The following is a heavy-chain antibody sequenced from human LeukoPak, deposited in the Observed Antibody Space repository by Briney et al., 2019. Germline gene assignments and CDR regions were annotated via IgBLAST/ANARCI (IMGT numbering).Heavy chain of an antibody. CDR1: GYTFSSSV. CDR2: ITNSGGAT. D-gene: IGHD1-26*01. J-gene: IGHJ3*02. CDR3: AKWGELLRTFDI. V-gene: IGHV3-23*01. Sequence: GGSLRLSCAASGYTFSSSVMIWVRQAPGNGQEWVSAITNSGGATSYADSVKGRFTISRDNSKSTLYLQMNSLRAEHTAVYYCAKWGELLRTFDIWGQGTMVTVSS.